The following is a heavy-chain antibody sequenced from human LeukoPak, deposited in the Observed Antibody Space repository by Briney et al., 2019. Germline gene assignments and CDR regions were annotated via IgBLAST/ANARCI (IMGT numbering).Heavy chain of an antibody. J-gene: IGHJ6*03. CDR1: GGSFSGYY. Sequence: SETLSLTCAVYGGSFSGYYWSWIRQPPGKGLEWIGEINHSGSTNYNPSLKSRVTISVDTSKNQFSLKLSSVTAADTAVYYCARVIVVVPAARLEPPYMDVWGKGTTVTVSS. D-gene: IGHD2-2*01. V-gene: IGHV4-34*01. CDR2: INHSGST. CDR3: ARVIVVVPAARLEPPYMDV.